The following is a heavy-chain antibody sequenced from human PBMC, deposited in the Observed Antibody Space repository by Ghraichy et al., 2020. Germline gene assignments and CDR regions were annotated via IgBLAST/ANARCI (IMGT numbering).Heavy chain of an antibody. D-gene: IGHD5-12*01. CDR2: IYWDNDK. J-gene: IGHJ2*01. CDR3: AQSGYEYPRGYYFDV. Sequence: SGPTLVKPTQTLTLTCTISGFSLTTSGVGVGWFRQPPGKALEWLAVIYWDNDKRYSPSLQTRLTITKVNSKNQVVLKMTNMDPADTATYYCAQSGYEYPRGYYFDVWGRGIRVTVSS. CDR1: GFSLTTSGVG. V-gene: IGHV2-5*02.